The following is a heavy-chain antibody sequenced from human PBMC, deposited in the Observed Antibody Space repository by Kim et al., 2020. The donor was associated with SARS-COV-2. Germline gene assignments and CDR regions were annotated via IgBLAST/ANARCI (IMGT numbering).Heavy chain of an antibody. V-gene: IGHV3-33*01. CDR1: GFTFSSYG. Sequence: GGSLRLSCAASGFTFSSYGMHWVRQAPGKGLEWVAVIWYDGSNKYYADSVKGRFTISRDNSKNTLYLQMNSLRAEDTAVYYCARVRRPWQPVNYGMDVWGQGTTVTVSS. J-gene: IGHJ6*02. D-gene: IGHD6-6*01. CDR3: ARVRRPWQPVNYGMDV. CDR2: IWYDGSNK.